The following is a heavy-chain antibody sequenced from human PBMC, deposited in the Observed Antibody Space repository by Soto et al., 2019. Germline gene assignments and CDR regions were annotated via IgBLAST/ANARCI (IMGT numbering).Heavy chain of an antibody. J-gene: IGHJ4*02. CDR3: ARASVGPPGGGSWTMPFDS. CDR2: IYTGGST. CDR1: SGSVSNYY. Sequence: ETLSLTCKVSSGSVSNYYWSWIRQPAGKGLEWIGRIYTGGSTNYNPSLKSRVTMSVDTSKNQFSLRLTSVTAADTAVYYCARASVGPPGGGSWTMPFDSWGRGTLVTVSS. D-gene: IGHD2-15*01. V-gene: IGHV4-4*07.